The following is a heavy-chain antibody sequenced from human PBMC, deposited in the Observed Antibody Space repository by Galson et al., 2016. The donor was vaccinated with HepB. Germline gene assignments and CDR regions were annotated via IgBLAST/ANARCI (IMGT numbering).Heavy chain of an antibody. Sequence: SETLSLTCAAYVGSFSEYYWNWIRQSPGKGLEWLGEINHTGTTKYNPSLKSRVTISVDTSKKELSLKLTSVTAADPAVYYCAKFDFHGGVCLDYWGQGALVTVSA. V-gene: IGHV4-34*01. J-gene: IGHJ4*02. CDR3: AKFDFHGGVCLDY. CDR1: VGSFSEYY. CDR2: INHTGTT. D-gene: IGHD2-8*02.